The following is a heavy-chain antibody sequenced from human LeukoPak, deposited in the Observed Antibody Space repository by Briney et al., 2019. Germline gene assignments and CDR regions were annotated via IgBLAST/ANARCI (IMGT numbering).Heavy chain of an antibody. CDR1: GYTFTGYY. CDR2: INPNSGGT. Sequence: ASVKVSCKASGYTFTGYYMHGVRQAPGQGLEWMGWINPNSGGTNYAQKFQGRVTMTRDASISTAYMELSRLRSDDTAVYYCARAGVVVVAATYFDYWGQGTLVTVSS. V-gene: IGHV1-2*02. D-gene: IGHD2-15*01. J-gene: IGHJ4*02. CDR3: ARAGVVVVAATYFDY.